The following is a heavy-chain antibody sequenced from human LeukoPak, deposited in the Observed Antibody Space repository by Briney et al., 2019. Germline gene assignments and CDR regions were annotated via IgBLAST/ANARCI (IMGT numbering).Heavy chain of an antibody. Sequence: SETLSLTCTVSGGSISSSSYYWGWIRQPPGKGLEWIVSIYDSGSTYYNPSLKSRVTISVDTSKNQCSLQLSSVTAADTAVYYCARHDDIVVVTVQGAFDIWGQGTMVTVSS. CDR3: ARHDDIVVVTVQGAFDI. CDR1: GGSISSSSYY. J-gene: IGHJ3*02. V-gene: IGHV4-39*01. D-gene: IGHD2-2*01. CDR2: IYDSGST.